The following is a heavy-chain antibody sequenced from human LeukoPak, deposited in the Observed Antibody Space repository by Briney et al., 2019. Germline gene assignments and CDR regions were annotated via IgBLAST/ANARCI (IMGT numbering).Heavy chain of an antibody. V-gene: IGHV3-23*01. CDR1: GFTVSSNY. CDR2: ISGSGGST. Sequence: GGSLRLSCAASGFTVSSNYMSWVRQAPGKGLEWVSGISGSGGSTYYADSVKGRFTISRDNSKNTLYLQMNSLRGEDTAVYYCAARSNNWYILDYWGQGTLFTVSS. CDR3: AARSNNWYILDY. J-gene: IGHJ4*02. D-gene: IGHD6-13*01.